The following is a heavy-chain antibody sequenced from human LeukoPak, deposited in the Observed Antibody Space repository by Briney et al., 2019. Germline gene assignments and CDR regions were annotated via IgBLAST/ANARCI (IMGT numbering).Heavy chain of an antibody. V-gene: IGHV3-48*03. CDR2: ISSSGSTI. CDR3: ARDLLRLGELSSGEDY. D-gene: IGHD3-16*02. J-gene: IGHJ4*02. Sequence: GGSLRLSCAASGITFSSYEMNWVRQAPGQGLEWVSYISSSGSTIYYADSVKGRFTISRDNAKNSLYLQMNSLRAEDTAVYYCARDLLRLGELSSGEDYWGQGTLVTVSS. CDR1: GITFSSYE.